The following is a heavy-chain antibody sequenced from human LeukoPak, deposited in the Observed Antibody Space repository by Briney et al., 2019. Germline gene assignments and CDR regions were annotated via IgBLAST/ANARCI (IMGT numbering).Heavy chain of an antibody. CDR1: GFKFGDYA. CDR2: ISWNGGVI. J-gene: IGHJ4*02. D-gene: IGHD3-10*01. V-gene: IGHV3-9*01. CDR3: AKVRPPGSYYNLAIEY. Sequence: GGSLTLSCAASGFKFGDYAMHWVRQAPGKGLECVSGISWNGGVIDYADSVKGRFTISRDNAKNSLFLQMNSLRVEDTALYYCAKVRPPGSYYNLAIEYWGQGTLVTVST.